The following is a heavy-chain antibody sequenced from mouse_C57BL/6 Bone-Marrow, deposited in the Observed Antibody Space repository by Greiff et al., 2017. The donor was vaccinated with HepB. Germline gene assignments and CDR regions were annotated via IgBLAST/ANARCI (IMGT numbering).Heavy chain of an antibody. CDR2: IDPENGDT. V-gene: IGHV14-4*01. CDR3: TFYYYGSSPYWYFDV. Sequence: EVQLVESGAELVRPGASVKLSCTASGFNIKDDYMHWVKQRPEQGLEWIGWIDPENGDTEYASKFQGKATITADTSSNTAYLQLSSLTSEDTAVYYCTFYYYGSSPYWYFDVWGTGTTVTVSS. CDR1: GFNIKDDY. J-gene: IGHJ1*03. D-gene: IGHD1-1*01.